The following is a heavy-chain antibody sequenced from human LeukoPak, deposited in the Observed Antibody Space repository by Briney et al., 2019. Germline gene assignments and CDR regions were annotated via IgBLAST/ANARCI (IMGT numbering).Heavy chain of an antibody. Sequence: GGALRLSFAVPGFTFNEYGMPWVRQAPGKGLGRVAAISHDGSKTYSGDAVKGRFTSSRDDSKNTLFLQISSLRAEDTAVYYCAKSRGWGQGTLVTVSS. J-gene: IGHJ4*02. CDR2: ISHDGSKT. D-gene: IGHD3-10*01. CDR3: AKSRG. V-gene: IGHV3-30*18. CDR1: GFTFNEYG.